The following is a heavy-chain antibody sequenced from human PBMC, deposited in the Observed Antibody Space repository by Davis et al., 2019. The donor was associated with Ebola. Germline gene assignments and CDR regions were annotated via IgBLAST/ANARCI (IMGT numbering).Heavy chain of an antibody. D-gene: IGHD3-3*01. Sequence: MPSETLSLTCTVSGDSISSYYWSWIRQPPGKGLEWNGYIYYSGSTNYNPSLKSLVTISVDTSKNQFPLKVSSVTAADTAVYYCARVNYDFWSDYPTKNYHYYYYMDVWGKGTTVTVSS. CDR1: GDSISSYY. J-gene: IGHJ6*03. CDR2: IYYSGST. CDR3: ARVNYDFWSDYPTKNYHYYYYMDV. V-gene: IGHV4-59*01.